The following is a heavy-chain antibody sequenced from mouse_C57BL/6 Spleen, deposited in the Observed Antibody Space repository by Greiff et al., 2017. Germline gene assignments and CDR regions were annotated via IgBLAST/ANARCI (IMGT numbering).Heavy chain of an antibody. CDR3: ARSILRSYYAMDY. V-gene: IGHV1-54*01. Sequence: QLQQSGAELVRPGTSVKVSCKASGYAFTNYLIEWVKQRPGQGLEWIGVINPGSGGTNYNEKFKGKATLTADKSSSTAYMQLSSLTSEDSAVYFCARSILRSYYAMDYWGQGTSVTVSS. CDR2: INPGSGGT. J-gene: IGHJ4*01. D-gene: IGHD1-1*01. CDR1: GYAFTNYL.